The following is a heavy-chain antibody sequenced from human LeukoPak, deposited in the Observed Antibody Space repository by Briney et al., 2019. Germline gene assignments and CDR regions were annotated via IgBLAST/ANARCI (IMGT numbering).Heavy chain of an antibody. CDR2: ISWNSGSI. Sequence: GGSLRLSCAASGFIFDDYAIHWVRQAPGKGLEWVSGISWNSGSIGYADSVKGRFTISRDNAKNSLYLQMNSLGAEDTAMYYCALYCSSANCHDAFDIWGRGTMVTVSS. D-gene: IGHD2-15*01. CDR3: ALYCSSANCHDAFDI. CDR1: GFIFDDYA. J-gene: IGHJ3*02. V-gene: IGHV3-9*01.